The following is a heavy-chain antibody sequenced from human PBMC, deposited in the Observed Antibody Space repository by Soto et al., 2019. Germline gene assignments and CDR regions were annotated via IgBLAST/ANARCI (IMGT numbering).Heavy chain of an antibody. D-gene: IGHD5-12*01. V-gene: IGHV3-23*01. J-gene: IGHJ4*02. CDR1: GFTFSSYA. Sequence: GGSLRLSCAASGFTFSSYAMSWVRQAPGKGLEWVSAISGSGGSTYYADSVKGRFTISRDNSKNTLYLQMNSLRAEDTAVYYCAKDPHSGYDFGPGFFDYWGQGTLVTVSS. CDR2: ISGSGGST. CDR3: AKDPHSGYDFGPGFFDY.